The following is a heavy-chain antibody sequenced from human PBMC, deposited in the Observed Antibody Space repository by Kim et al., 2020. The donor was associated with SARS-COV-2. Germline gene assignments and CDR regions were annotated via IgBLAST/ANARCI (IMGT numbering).Heavy chain of an antibody. Sequence: SDSVKGRLTIYRDNSKNTLDLLMNSLRADDTAVYYCAKVAWIQLWFYFDYWGQGTLVSVSS. V-gene: IGHV3-33*03. J-gene: IGHJ4*02. CDR3: AKVAWIQLWFYFDY. D-gene: IGHD5-18*01.